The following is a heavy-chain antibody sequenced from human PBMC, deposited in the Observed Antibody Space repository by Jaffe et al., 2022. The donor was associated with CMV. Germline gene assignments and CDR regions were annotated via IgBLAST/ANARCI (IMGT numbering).Heavy chain of an antibody. Sequence: EVQLVESGGGLVQPGGSLRLSCAASGFTFSSYAMSWVRQAPGKGLEWVSAISGSGGSTYYADSVKGRFTISRDNSKNTLYLQMNSLRAEDTAVYYCAKDPIWFGELSYYFDYWGQGTLVTVSS. V-gene: IGHV3-23*04. CDR2: ISGSGGST. D-gene: IGHD3-10*01. CDR1: GFTFSSYA. J-gene: IGHJ4*02. CDR3: AKDPIWFGELSYYFDY.